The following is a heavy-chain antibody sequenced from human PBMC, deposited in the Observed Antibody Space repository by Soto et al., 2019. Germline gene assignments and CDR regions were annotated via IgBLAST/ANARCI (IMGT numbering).Heavy chain of an antibody. CDR3: STSVYCSTTRCYYYYGLDV. CDR1: GGTFSSHS. CDR2: IIPIFGTE. D-gene: IGHD2-2*01. V-gene: IGHV1-69*01. J-gene: IGHJ6*02. Sequence: QVQLVQSGAEVKKPGSSVKGSCKVSGGTFSSHSINWVRQAPGQGPEWMGGIIPIFGTENYAQNFQGRVTITADESTRTAYMELSSLTSEDTALYYCSTSVYCSTTRCYYYYGLDVWGQGTTVIVSS.